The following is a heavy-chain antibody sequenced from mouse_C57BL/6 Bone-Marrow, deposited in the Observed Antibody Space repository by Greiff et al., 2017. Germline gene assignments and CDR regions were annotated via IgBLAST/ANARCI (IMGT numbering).Heavy chain of an antibody. Sequence: DVKLVESGPGLVKPSQSLSLTCSVTGYSITSGYYWNWIRQFPGNKLEWMGYISYDGSNNYNPSLKNRISITRDTSKNQFFLKLNSVTTEDTATYYCARVGDYDYGLYAMDYWGQGTSVTVSS. CDR2: ISYDGSN. V-gene: IGHV3-6*01. J-gene: IGHJ4*01. CDR3: ARVGDYDYGLYAMDY. D-gene: IGHD2-4*01. CDR1: GYSITSGYY.